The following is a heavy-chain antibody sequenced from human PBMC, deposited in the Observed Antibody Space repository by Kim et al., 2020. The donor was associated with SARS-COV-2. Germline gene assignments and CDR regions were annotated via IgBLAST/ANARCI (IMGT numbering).Heavy chain of an antibody. Sequence: SETLSLTCAVYGGSFSGYYWSWIRQPPGKGLEWIGEINHSGSTNYNPSLKSRVTISVDTSKNQFSLKLSSVTAADTAVYYCASHPIAARPYYYYGMDVWGQGTTVTVSS. CDR3: ASHPIAARPYYYYGMDV. D-gene: IGHD6-6*01. J-gene: IGHJ6*02. V-gene: IGHV4-34*01. CDR1: GGSFSGYY. CDR2: INHSGST.